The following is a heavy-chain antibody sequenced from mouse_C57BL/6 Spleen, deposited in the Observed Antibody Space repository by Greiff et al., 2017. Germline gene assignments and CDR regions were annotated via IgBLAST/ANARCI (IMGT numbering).Heavy chain of an antibody. CDR3: ASGDYYGSSYYFDY. J-gene: IGHJ2*01. Sequence: VQLQQPGAELVRPGSSVKLSCKASGYTFTSYWMDWVKQRPGQGLEWIGNIYPSDSETHYNQKFKDKATLTVDKSSSTAYMQLSSLTSEDSAVYYCASGDYYGSSYYFDYWGQGTTLTVSS. V-gene: IGHV1-61*01. CDR2: IYPSDSET. D-gene: IGHD1-1*01. CDR1: GYTFTSYW.